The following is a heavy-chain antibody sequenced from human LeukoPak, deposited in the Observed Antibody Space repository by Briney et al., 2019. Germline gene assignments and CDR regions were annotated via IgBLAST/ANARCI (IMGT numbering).Heavy chain of an antibody. CDR1: GDTVSSNSAA. Sequence: SQTLSLTCAISGDTVSSNSAAWNWIRQSPSRGLGWLGRTYYRSKWYNDYAVFVKSRITINPDTTKNEFSLQLNSVTPEDTAMYYCARDRSRSWYLDSWAQGTLVTVSS. J-gene: IGHJ4*02. CDR3: ARDRSRSWYLDS. D-gene: IGHD6-13*01. V-gene: IGHV6-1*01. CDR2: TYYRSKWYN.